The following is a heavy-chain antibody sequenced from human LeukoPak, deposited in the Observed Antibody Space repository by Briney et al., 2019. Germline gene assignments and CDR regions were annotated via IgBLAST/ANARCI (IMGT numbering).Heavy chain of an antibody. V-gene: IGHV3-48*04. CDR2: ISIGSMTI. D-gene: IGHD3-22*01. J-gene: IGHJ4*02. CDR1: GFTFSSYS. Sequence: GGSLSLSCAAFGFTFSSYSMSWVRQAQGQGLEGVSYISIGSMTIYYADSVKGRFTTFSVNATNSLYLQMQSLGAEGTAVYYCARHLRYYSERGGYGYWGQGTLVTVSS. CDR3: ARHLRYYSERGGYGY.